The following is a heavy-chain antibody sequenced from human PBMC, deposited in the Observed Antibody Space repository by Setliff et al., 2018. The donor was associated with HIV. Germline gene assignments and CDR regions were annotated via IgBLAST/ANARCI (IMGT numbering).Heavy chain of an antibody. CDR2: IYYRGSA. CDR1: GGSFTDNY. Sequence: SETLSLTCIVSGGSFTDNYWTWIRQPPGKGLEWIGVIYYRGSAYYNLSPQGRVTLSVDTSKNSFSLHLTSVTAADTAVYFCARARGPPLPVLDFWGPGTLVTVSS. J-gene: IGHJ4*02. V-gene: IGHV4-59*12. D-gene: IGHD3-10*01. CDR3: ARARGPPLPVLDF.